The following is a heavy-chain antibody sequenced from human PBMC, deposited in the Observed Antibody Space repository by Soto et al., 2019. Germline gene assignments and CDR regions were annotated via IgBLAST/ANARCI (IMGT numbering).Heavy chain of an antibody. Sequence: GASVKVSCKASGYSFTAYYMHWVRQAPGQGLEWMGWINLNSGGTKSAQKFQGRVTMTRDTSISTAYMELTRLRSDDTAVYYCASAPYSVRSYYASGNYYNLIPLNWGQGTLVTVSS. V-gene: IGHV1-2*02. D-gene: IGHD3-10*01. CDR2: INLNSGGT. CDR3: ASAPYSVRSYYASGNYYNLIPLN. CDR1: GYSFTAYY. J-gene: IGHJ4*02.